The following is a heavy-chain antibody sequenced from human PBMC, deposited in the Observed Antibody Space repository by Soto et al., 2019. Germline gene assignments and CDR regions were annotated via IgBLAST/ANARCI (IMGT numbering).Heavy chain of an antibody. CDR2: INAGNGNT. CDR3: ARALLYFDWYLAWDLLGY. Sequence: ASVKVSCKASGYTFTSYGMHWVRPAPGQRLEWMGWINAGNGNTKYSQKFQGRVTITRDTSASTAYMELSSLRSEDTAVYYCARALLYFDWYLAWDLLGYSSQGTLVTVSS. D-gene: IGHD3-9*01. CDR1: GYTFTSYG. V-gene: IGHV1-3*01. J-gene: IGHJ4*02.